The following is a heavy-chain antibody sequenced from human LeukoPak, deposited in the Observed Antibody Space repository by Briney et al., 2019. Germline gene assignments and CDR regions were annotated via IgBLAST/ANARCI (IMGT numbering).Heavy chain of an antibody. CDR2: INSDGRST. CDR3: ARDVSGAIEQ. D-gene: IGHD1/OR15-1a*01. CDR1: GFSFSTNM. Sequence: QSGGSLRLSCAASGFSFSTNMMHWVRHGPGKGLVWVSHINSDGRSTRYADSVKGRFTISRDNAKNTLYLQMNSLRAEDTAVYFCARDVSGAIEQWGQGTQVTVSS. J-gene: IGHJ4*02. V-gene: IGHV3-74*01.